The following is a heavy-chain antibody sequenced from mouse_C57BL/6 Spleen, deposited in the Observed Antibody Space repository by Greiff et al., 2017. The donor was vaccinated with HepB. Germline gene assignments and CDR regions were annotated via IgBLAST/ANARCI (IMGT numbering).Heavy chain of an antibody. CDR3: AKPAYYSNSGAMDY. Sequence: VQLQQSGPGLVQPSQSLSITCTVSGFSLTSYGVHWVRQSPGKGLEWLGVIWRGGSTDYNAAFMSRLSITKDNSKSQVSFKMNSLQADDTAIYYCAKPAYYSNSGAMDYWGQGTSVTVSS. V-gene: IGHV2-5*01. J-gene: IGHJ4*01. D-gene: IGHD2-5*01. CDR1: GFSLTSYG. CDR2: IWRGGST.